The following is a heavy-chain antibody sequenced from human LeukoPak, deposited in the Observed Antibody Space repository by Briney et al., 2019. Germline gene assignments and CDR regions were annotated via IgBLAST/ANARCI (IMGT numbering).Heavy chain of an antibody. J-gene: IGHJ4*02. D-gene: IGHD2-15*01. CDR2: IWYDGRNK. Sequence: GGSLRLSCAASGFTFSSYGMHWVRQAPGKGLEWVAVIWYDGRNKYYADSVKGRFTISRDNSKNTLYLQMNSLRAEDTAVYYCARAQSYCSGGSCYDYFDYWGQGTLVTVSS. CDR1: GFTFSSYG. CDR3: ARAQSYCSGGSCYDYFDY. V-gene: IGHV3-33*01.